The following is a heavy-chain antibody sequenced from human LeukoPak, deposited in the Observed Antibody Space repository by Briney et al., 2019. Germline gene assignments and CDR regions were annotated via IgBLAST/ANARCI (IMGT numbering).Heavy chain of an antibody. CDR3: ATAHLNYGDYNY. J-gene: IGHJ4*02. CDR2: FDPEDGET. Sequence: ASVKGSCKVSGYTLTQLSMHWVRQAPGKGLEWMGGFDPEDGETIYAQKFQGRVTMTEDTSTDTAYMALRSLRPEDTAVYYCATAHLNYGDYNYWGQGTLVTVSS. D-gene: IGHD4-17*01. CDR1: GYTLTQLS. V-gene: IGHV1-24*01.